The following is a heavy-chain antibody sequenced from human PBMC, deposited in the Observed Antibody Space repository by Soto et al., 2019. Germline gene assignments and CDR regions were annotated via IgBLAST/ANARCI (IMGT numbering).Heavy chain of an antibody. CDR3: ARELDVVDTIGFDS. J-gene: IGHJ4*02. D-gene: IGHD5-12*01. CDR1: GGSISDSY. CDR2: IFYSGST. V-gene: IGHV4-59*01. Sequence: SETLSLTCTISGGSISDSYWSWIRQPPGKGLEWIGFIFYSGSTTYNPSLKSRVTISVDTSKNQFSLRLSSVTAADTAVYYCARELDVVDTIGFDSWGRGTLVTVSS.